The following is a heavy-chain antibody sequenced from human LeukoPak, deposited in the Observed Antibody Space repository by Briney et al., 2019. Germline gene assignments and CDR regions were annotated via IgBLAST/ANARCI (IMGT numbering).Heavy chain of an antibody. CDR3: ARYSYYDFWSGYLHYFDY. V-gene: IGHV3-11*04. J-gene: IGHJ4*02. Sequence: GGSLRLSCAASGFTFSDYYMSWIRQAPGKGLEWVSYISSSGSTIYYADSVKGRFTISRDNAKNSLYLQMNSLRAEDTAVYYCARYSYYDFWSGYLHYFDYWGQGTLVTVSS. CDR2: ISSSGSTI. CDR1: GFTFSDYY. D-gene: IGHD3-3*01.